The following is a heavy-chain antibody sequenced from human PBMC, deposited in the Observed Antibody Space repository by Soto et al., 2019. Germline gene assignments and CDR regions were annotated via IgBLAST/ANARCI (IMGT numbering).Heavy chain of an antibody. D-gene: IGHD6-13*01. CDR2: IWYDGSNK. Sequence: GGSLRLSCAASGFTFSSYGMHWVRQAPGKGLEWVAVIWYDGSNKYYVDSVKGRFTISRDNSKNTLYLQMNSLRAEDTAVYYCARDTRSIAAAGTNAFDIWGQGTMVTVSS. J-gene: IGHJ3*02. CDR1: GFTFSSYG. V-gene: IGHV3-33*01. CDR3: ARDTRSIAAAGTNAFDI.